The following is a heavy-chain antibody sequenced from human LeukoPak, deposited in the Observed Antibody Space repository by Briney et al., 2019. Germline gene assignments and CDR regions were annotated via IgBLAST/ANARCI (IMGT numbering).Heavy chain of an antibody. CDR1: GFTFDDYA. CDR2: ISWNSGSI. Sequence: GRSLRLSCAASGFTFDDYAMHWVRQAPGKGLEWVSGISWNSGSIVYADSVKGRFTISRDNAKSSLYLQMNSLRAEDTALYYCAKDTRTTRKGGAFDIWGQGTMVTVSS. CDR3: AKDTRTTRKGGAFDI. D-gene: IGHD1-7*01. V-gene: IGHV3-9*01. J-gene: IGHJ3*02.